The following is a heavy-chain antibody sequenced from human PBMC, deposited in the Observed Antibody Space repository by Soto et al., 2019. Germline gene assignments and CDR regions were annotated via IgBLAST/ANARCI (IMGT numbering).Heavy chain of an antibody. J-gene: IGHJ2*01. CDR1: GGSVSSGTYY. Sequence: QVQLQESGPGLVKPSETLSLTCTVSGGSVSSGTYYWSWIRQPPGKGLEWIGYIYYSGSTNYNPSLKSRVTISVDTSKNQFSLKLSSVTAADTAVYYCARDRGPRVGATSWYFDLWGRGTLVTVSS. CDR3: ARDRGPRVGATSWYFDL. V-gene: IGHV4-61*01. D-gene: IGHD1-26*01. CDR2: IYYSGST.